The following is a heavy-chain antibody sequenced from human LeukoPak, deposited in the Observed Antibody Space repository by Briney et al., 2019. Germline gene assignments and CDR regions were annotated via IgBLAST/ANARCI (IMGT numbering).Heavy chain of an antibody. CDR1: GFTFSSYA. Sequence: GGSLRLSCAASGFTFSSYAMSWVRQAPGKGLEWVSAISGSGGSTYYADSVKGRFTISRDKSKNTVYLQMNSLRAEDTAVYYCARVLGNYNSFDYWGQGTLLTVSS. V-gene: IGHV3-23*01. CDR2: ISGSGGST. CDR3: ARVLGNYNSFDY. J-gene: IGHJ4*02. D-gene: IGHD1-1*01.